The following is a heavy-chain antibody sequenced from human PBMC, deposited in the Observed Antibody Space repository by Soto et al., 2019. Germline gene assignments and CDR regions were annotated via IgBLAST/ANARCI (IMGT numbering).Heavy chain of an antibody. J-gene: IGHJ4*02. D-gene: IGHD3-22*01. CDR1: GFTLNNYG. CDR3: AKETPLKRRYYDTRGYYYFDY. CDR2: ISFDGSNE. Sequence: PGGSLRLSCAASGFTLNNYGMNWVRQAPGKGLEWVAVISFDGSNEYYADSVKGRFTISRDNSKNTLYLQMNSLGPEDTAVYYCAKETPLKRRYYDTRGYYYFDYWGQGTLVTVSS. V-gene: IGHV3-30*18.